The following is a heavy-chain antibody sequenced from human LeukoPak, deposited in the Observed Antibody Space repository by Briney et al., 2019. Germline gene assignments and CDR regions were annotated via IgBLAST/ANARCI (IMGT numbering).Heavy chain of an antibody. Sequence: SSETLSLTCTVSGGSISSGSYYWSWIRQPAGKGLEWIGRIYTSGSTNYNPSLKIRVTISVDTSKNQFSLKLSSVTAADTAVYYCARDPTYRDAFDIWGQGTMVTVSS. V-gene: IGHV4-61*02. D-gene: IGHD2-2*01. CDR1: GGSISSGSYY. CDR3: ARDPTYRDAFDI. CDR2: IYTSGST. J-gene: IGHJ3*02.